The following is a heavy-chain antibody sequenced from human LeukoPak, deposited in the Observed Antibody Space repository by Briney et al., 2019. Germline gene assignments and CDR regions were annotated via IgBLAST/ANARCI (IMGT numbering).Heavy chain of an antibody. CDR1: GFTSGDYA. V-gene: IGHV3-9*02. D-gene: IGHD6-19*01. J-gene: IGHJ3*02. CDR2: ISWNSGST. CDR3: AKDIAVADTRAFDS. Sequence: GGSLRLSCAASGFTSGDYAMHWVRQAPGKGLEWVSGISWNSGSTGYADSVKGRFTISRDNAKNSLYLQMNSLRAEDTALYYCAKDIAVADTRAFDSWGQGTMVTVSS.